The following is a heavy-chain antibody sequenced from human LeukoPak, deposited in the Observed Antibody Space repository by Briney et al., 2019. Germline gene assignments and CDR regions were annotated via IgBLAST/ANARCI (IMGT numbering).Heavy chain of an antibody. CDR1: RFTFGSFD. J-gene: IGHJ4*02. CDR3: ARQIGVSIDY. V-gene: IGHV3-30*02. CDR2: IRFDGSNK. D-gene: IGHD5/OR15-5a*01. Sequence: PGGSLRPSCAASRFTFGSFDMHWVRQAPGKGLEWVTFIRFDGSNKYYADSVKGRFTISRDNSKNTLYLQMSSLRPEDTAVYYCARQIGVSIDYWGQGTLVTVSS.